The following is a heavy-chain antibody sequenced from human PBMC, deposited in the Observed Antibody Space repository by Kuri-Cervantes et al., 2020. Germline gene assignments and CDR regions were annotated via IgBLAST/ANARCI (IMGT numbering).Heavy chain of an antibody. Sequence: SETLSLTCTVSGGSISSYYWSWIRQPPGKGLEWIGYIYYSGSTNYNPSLKSRVIISVDTSKNQFSLKLSSVAAADTAVYYCARASSWHNYYYYGMDVWGQGTTVTVSS. D-gene: IGHD6-13*01. CDR1: GGSISSYY. CDR3: ARASSWHNYYYYGMDV. CDR2: IYYSGST. V-gene: IGHV4-59*01. J-gene: IGHJ6*02.